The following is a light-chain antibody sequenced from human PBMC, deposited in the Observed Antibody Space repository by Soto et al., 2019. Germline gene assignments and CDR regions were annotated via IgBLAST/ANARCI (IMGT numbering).Light chain of an antibody. Sequence: DVVMTQSPLSLPVTLGQPASISCRSSQSLVYSDGNTYLNWFQQRPGQSPRRLIYKVSNRDSGVPDRVSGSGSGTDCTLKISRVEAEDVGVYYCMQGTHWPPDEGIFTFGPGTKVDIK. J-gene: IGKJ3*01. V-gene: IGKV2-30*01. CDR3: MQGTHWPPDEGIFT. CDR2: KVS. CDR1: QSLVYSDGNTY.